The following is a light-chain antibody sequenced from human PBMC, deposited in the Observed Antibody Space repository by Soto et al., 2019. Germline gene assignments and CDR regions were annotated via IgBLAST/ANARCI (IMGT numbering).Light chain of an antibody. V-gene: IGKV1-33*01. J-gene: IGKJ3*01. Sequence: DIQMTQSPSSLSASLGDRVTITCQASQDISNYLNWYQQKPGKAPKLLIYDASNLETGVPSRFSGSGSGTDFTFTISSLQREDSATYYCQQGFTFGPGTKVDIK. CDR1: QDISNY. CDR2: DAS. CDR3: QQGFT.